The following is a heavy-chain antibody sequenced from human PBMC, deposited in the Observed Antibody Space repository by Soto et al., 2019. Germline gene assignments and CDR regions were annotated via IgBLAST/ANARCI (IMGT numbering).Heavy chain of an antibody. CDR3: ARDAVNWSDKIDDYFYGIDV. D-gene: IGHD1-1*01. Sequence: QVQLVQSGAEVEKPGASVKVSCTASGYTFTSYGISWVRQAPGQGLEWMGWRNAHNGNTNYAQKFQGRVTMTTDTATSTAFLELRSLTSDDTPVYYCARDAVNWSDKIDDYFYGIDVWGQGTTVAVSS. CDR1: GYTFTSYG. CDR2: RNAHNGNT. J-gene: IGHJ6*02. V-gene: IGHV1-18*01.